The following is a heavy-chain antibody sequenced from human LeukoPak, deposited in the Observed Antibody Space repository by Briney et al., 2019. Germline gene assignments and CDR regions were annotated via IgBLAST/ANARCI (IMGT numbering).Heavy chain of an antibody. Sequence: SETLSLTCTVSGGSISSSSYYWGWLRQPPGTGLEWIGSIYYSGSTYYNPPLKSRVTISVDTSKNQFSLKLSSVTAADTAVYYCARQLYVVVVPAAMAWGYWGQGTLVTVSS. CDR3: ARQLYVVVVPAAMAWGY. J-gene: IGHJ4*02. V-gene: IGHV4-39*01. CDR2: IYYSGST. CDR1: GGSISSSSYY. D-gene: IGHD2-2*01.